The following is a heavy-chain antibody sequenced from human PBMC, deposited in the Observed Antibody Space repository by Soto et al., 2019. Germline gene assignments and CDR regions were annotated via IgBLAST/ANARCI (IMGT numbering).Heavy chain of an antibody. Sequence: EVQLVESGGVLVKPGGSLRVSCAASGFTFSNAWMSWVRQAPGKGLEWVGRIKTKTDGETTDYAAPVKGRFTISRDDSKNTLYLQMDSLRTEDTAVYYCSTDRTTVRTGFDYWGQGTLVTVSS. CDR2: IKTKTDGETT. V-gene: IGHV3-15*01. J-gene: IGHJ4*02. CDR1: GFTFSNAW. CDR3: STDRTTVRTGFDY. D-gene: IGHD4-17*01.